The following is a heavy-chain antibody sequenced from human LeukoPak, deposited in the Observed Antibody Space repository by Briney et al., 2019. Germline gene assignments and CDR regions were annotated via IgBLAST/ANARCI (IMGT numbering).Heavy chain of an antibody. Sequence: SETLSLTCTVSGGSISSYYWSWIRQPPGKGLEWIGYIYYSGSTNYNPSLKSRVTISVDTSKNQFSLKLSSVTAADTAVYYCARGIRNDYRGQGTLVTVSS. CDR3: ARGIRNDY. V-gene: IGHV4-59*08. CDR2: IYYSGST. J-gene: IGHJ4*02. CDR1: GGSISSYY.